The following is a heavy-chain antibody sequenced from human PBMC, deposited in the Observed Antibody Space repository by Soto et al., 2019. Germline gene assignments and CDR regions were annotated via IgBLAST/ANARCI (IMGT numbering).Heavy chain of an antibody. D-gene: IGHD6-19*01. Sequence: PGESLKISCRASRYSFTAFSIGWVRQMPGTGLEWMGIIYPVDSVTRYSPSFGGPVTISADKSLDNAYLQWSSLKGSDTATYYCARHRGTGWYNHEYAMNVWGQGTTVTVSS. CDR1: RYSFTAFS. CDR2: IYPVDSVT. CDR3: ARHRGTGWYNHEYAMNV. J-gene: IGHJ6*02. V-gene: IGHV5-51*01.